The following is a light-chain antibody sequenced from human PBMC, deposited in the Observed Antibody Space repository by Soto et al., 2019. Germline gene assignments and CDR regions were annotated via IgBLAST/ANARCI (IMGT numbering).Light chain of an antibody. J-gene: IGLJ1*01. CDR2: DVS. CDR3: SSYTSSSTPV. CDR1: SSDVGAYTF. Sequence: QSVLTQPASVSGSPGQSITISCTGTSSDVGAYTFVSWYQQHPDKVPKLMIFDVSRRPSGVSDRFSGSKSGNKASLTISGLQPEDEADYYCSSYTSSSTPVFGSGPKLTVL. V-gene: IGLV2-14*03.